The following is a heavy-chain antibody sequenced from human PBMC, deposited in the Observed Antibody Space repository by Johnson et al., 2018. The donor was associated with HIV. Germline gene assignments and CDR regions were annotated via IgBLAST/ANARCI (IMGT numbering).Heavy chain of an antibody. CDR2: ISYDGSNK. Sequence: SSYAMHWVRQAPGKGLEWVAVISYDGSNKYYADSVKGRFTISRDNAKNSLYLQMDNLRTEDTAVYYCARDGVYSSPHDAFDIWGQGTMVTVSS. D-gene: IGHD6-13*01. CDR3: ARDGVYSSPHDAFDI. J-gene: IGHJ3*02. V-gene: IGHV3-30*04. CDR1: SSYA.